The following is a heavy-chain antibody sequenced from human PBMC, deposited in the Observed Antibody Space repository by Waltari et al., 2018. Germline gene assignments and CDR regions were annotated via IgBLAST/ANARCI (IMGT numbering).Heavy chain of an antibody. J-gene: IGHJ6*03. CDR1: SGSFTGYH. CDR2: INHSGNT. Sequence: QVHLQQWGAGLLKPSETLSLTCGVYSGSFTGYHWNWIRQAPGKGLEWIGDINHSGNTNYNPSLESRVTISSDTSKNQFSPHLTSVTAADTAVYYCARGHPFTIVSPRYYYYYYMDVWDKGTAVTVSS. V-gene: IGHV4-34*01. CDR3: ARGHPFTIVSPRYYYYYYMDV. D-gene: IGHD3-9*01.